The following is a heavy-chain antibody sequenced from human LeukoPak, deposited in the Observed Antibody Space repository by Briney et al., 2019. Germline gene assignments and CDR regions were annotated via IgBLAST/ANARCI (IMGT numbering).Heavy chain of an antibody. V-gene: IGHV3-48*01. CDR2: ISSSSSTI. CDR3: ARATLGYCSSTSCLDY. CDR1: GFTFSSYS. J-gene: IGHJ4*02. D-gene: IGHD2-2*01. Sequence: GGSLRLSCAASGFTFSSYSMNWVRQAPGKGLEWVSYISSSSSTIYYADSVKGRFTISRDNAKNSLYLQMNSLRAEDTAVYYCARATLGYCSSTSCLDYWGQGTLVTVSS.